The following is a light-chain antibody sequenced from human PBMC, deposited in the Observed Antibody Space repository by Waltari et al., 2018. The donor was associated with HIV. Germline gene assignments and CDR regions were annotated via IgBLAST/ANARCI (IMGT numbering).Light chain of an antibody. J-gene: IGLJ3*02. CDR3: GTWDRTLGGGV. CDR1: RSTIGHDY. Sequence: QSVLTQPPSVSAATGQKVTITCSRSRSTIGHDYVSCSKHVPGAAPRLLSYSNSKRPSVISDRFSGSESGTSATLVITGLQTGDEAYYYCGTWDRTLGGGVFGGGTKLTVL. V-gene: IGLV1-51*01. CDR2: SNS.